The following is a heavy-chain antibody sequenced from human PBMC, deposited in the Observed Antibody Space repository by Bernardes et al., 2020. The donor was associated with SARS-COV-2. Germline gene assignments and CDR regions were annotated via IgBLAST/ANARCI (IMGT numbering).Heavy chain of an antibody. CDR2: IYYNGSP. Sequence: SETLSLTRTVSGGSISSGGYRWSWIRQHPGKGLEWIGYIYYNGSPYYNPSLKSRVTISVDTSKSQFSLRLSSVTAADTAVYYCARRGLGAVALDHWGQGTLVTVSS. J-gene: IGHJ4*02. CDR3: ARRGLGAVALDH. V-gene: IGHV4-31*03. D-gene: IGHD6-13*01. CDR1: GGSISSGGYR.